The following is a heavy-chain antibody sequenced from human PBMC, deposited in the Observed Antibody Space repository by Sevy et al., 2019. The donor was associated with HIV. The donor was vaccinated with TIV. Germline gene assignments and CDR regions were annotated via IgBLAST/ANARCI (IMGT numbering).Heavy chain of an antibody. J-gene: IGHJ4*02. CDR1: GFTFSSYA. CDR2: IKQDGTDK. V-gene: IGHV3-7*01. Sequence: GGSLRLSCAASGFTFSSYAMSWVRQAPGKGLEWVANIKQDGTDKYYVDSVKGRFTVSRDNAKNSLYLQMDSLRVEDTAVYYCARALADWGSFHYSSWGRGTLVTVSS. D-gene: IGHD3-16*02. CDR3: ARALADWGSFHYSS.